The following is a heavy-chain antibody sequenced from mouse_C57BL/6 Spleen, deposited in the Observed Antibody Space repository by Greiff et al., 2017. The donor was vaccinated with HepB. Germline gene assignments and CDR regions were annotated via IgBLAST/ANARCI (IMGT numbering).Heavy chain of an antibody. V-gene: IGHV1-82*01. D-gene: IGHD3-2*02. CDR1: GYAFSSSW. Sequence: VQLQQSGPELVKPGASVKISCKASGYAFSSSWMNWVKQRPGKGLEWIGRIYPGDGDTNYNGKFKGKATLTADKSSSTAYMQLSSLTSEDSAVYFCARLGTAQATWGQGTTLTVSS. CDR3: ARLGTAQAT. J-gene: IGHJ2*01. CDR2: IYPGDGDT.